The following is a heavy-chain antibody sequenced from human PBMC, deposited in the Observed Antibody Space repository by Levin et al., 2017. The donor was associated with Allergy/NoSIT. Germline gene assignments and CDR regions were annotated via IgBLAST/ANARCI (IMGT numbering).Heavy chain of an antibody. D-gene: IGHD1-26*01. CDR3: AKWEYGGTYYSPSFDY. J-gene: IGHJ4*02. CDR1: GFTFSNYA. V-gene: IGHV3-23*01. CDR2: IRSSGDHT. Sequence: PGESLKISCAASGFTFSNYAMSWVRQAPGKGPEWVSSIRSSGDHTYYADSVKGRFPISRDNSKNTLYLQMNSLTADDTAVYYCAKWEYGGTYYSPSFDYWGQGTLVTVSS.